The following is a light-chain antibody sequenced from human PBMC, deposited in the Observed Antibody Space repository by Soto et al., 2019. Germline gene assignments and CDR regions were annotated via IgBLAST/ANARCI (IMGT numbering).Light chain of an antibody. V-gene: IGLV2-14*01. CDR3: SSYTSSSPGV. CDR1: SSDVGGYNY. Sequence: QAVVTQPASVSGSPGQSITISCTGTSSDVGGYNYVSWYQQHPGKAPKLMIYDVSNRPSGVSNRFSGSKSGNTASLTISGLQAEDEADYYCSSYTSSSPGVFGGGTKLTVL. CDR2: DVS. J-gene: IGLJ3*02.